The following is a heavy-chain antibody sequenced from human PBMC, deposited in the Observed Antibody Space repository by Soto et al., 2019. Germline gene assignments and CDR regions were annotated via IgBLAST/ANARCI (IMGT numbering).Heavy chain of an antibody. V-gene: IGHV3-23*01. Sequence: EVQLLESGGGLVQPGGSLRLSCAASGFTFNNYAMTWVRQAPGNGLEWVSAISGGGDTTSYADSVKGRCTVSRDGSKNTLYLQMSSLRAEDTALYYCAKGRGGSGSLTPRVDFWGQGTLVTVSS. CDR1: GFTFNNYA. J-gene: IGHJ4*02. CDR3: AKGRGGSGSLTPRVDF. CDR2: ISGGGDTT. D-gene: IGHD3-10*01.